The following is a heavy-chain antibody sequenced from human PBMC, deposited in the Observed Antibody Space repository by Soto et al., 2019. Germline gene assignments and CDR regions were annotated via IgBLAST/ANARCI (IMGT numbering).Heavy chain of an antibody. Sequence: EVQLLESGGGLVQPGGSLRLSCAASGFTFSSYAMSWVRQAPGKWLEWVSAISGSGGSTYYADSVKGRFTISRDNSKNTLYLQMNSLRAEDTAVYYCAKGEGKGFGASVGYWGQGTLVTVSS. CDR1: GFTFSSYA. D-gene: IGHD3-10*01. CDR3: AKGEGKGFGASVGY. CDR2: ISGSGGST. V-gene: IGHV3-23*01. J-gene: IGHJ4*02.